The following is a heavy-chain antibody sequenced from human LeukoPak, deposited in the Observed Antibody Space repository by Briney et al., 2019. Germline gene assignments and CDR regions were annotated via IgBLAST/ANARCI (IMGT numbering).Heavy chain of an antibody. V-gene: IGHV3-7*01. CDR3: ARDRPQAARFDY. Sequence: PGRSLRLSCAPSGFTSSSYWMSWVRQAPGKGLEWVANIKQDGSEKYYVDSVKGRFTISRDNAKNSLYLQMNSLRAEDTAVYYCARDRPQAARFDYWGQGTLVTVSS. CDR1: GFTSSSYW. D-gene: IGHD6-6*01. J-gene: IGHJ4*02. CDR2: IKQDGSEK.